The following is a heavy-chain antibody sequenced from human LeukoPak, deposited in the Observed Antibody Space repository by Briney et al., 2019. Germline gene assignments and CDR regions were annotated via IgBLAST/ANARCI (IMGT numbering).Heavy chain of an antibody. CDR3: AKVQGYCSETSCYPDP. V-gene: IGHV7-4-1*02. CDR2: INTNTGNP. Sequence: ASVKVSCKASGYTFTSYAINWVRQAPGQGLEWMGWINTNTGNPTYAQGFTGRFVFSLDTSVNTAYLQISSLKTEDTAVYYCAKVQGYCSETSCYPDPWGQGTLVTVSS. D-gene: IGHD2-2*01. J-gene: IGHJ5*02. CDR1: GYTFTSYA.